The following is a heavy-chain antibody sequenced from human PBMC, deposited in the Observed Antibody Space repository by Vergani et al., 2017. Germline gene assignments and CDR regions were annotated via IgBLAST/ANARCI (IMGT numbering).Heavy chain of an antibody. V-gene: IGHV1-69*06. D-gene: IGHD3-10*01. CDR2: IIPIFGTA. CDR3: AGVGFGELRGEIDYYYMDF. Sequence: QVQLVQSGAEVKKPGSSVKVSCKASGGTFSSYAISWVRQAPGQGLEWMGGIIPIFGTANYAQKLQGRVTITADKSTSTAYMELSSLRSEDTAVYYCAGVGFGELRGEIDYYYMDFWGKGTTVTVSS. J-gene: IGHJ6*03. CDR1: GGTFSSYA.